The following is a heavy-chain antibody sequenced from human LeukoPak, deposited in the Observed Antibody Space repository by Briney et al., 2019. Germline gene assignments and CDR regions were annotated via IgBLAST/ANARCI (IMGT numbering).Heavy chain of an antibody. CDR1: GGSISSSSYY. V-gene: IGHV4-39*07. D-gene: IGHD3-10*01. CDR3: ARGAHYYGSGTDS. Sequence: SETLSLTCTVSGGSISSSSYYWGWIRQPPGKGLEWIGSIYYSGSTYYNPSLKSRVTISVDTSKNQFSLKLSSVTAADTAVYYCARGAHYYGSGTDSWGQGTLVTVSS. J-gene: IGHJ5*02. CDR2: IYYSGST.